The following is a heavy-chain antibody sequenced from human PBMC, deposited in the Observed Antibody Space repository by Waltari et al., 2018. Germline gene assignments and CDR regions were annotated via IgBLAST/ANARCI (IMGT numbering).Heavy chain of an antibody. J-gene: IGHJ4*02. V-gene: IGHV4-38-2*02. CDR1: GYSISSGYY. CDR3: ATQVGATYFDY. CDR2: IYHSGST. D-gene: IGHD1-26*01. Sequence: QVQLQESGPGLVKPSETLSLTCTVSGYSISSGYYWGWIRQPPGKGLEWIGGIYHSGSTYYNPSLKSRVTISVDTSKNQFSLKLSSVTAADTAVYYCATQVGATYFDYWGQGTLVTVSS.